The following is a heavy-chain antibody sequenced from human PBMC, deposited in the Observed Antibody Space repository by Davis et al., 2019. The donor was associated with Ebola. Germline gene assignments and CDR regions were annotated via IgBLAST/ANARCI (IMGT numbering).Heavy chain of an antibody. Sequence: ASVKVSCKASGGTFSSYAISWVRQAPGQGLEWMGWINTNTGNPTYAQGFTGRFVFSLDTSVSTAYLQISSLKAEDTAVYYCARDLGYCSGGDCYRTEYFHHWGQGTLVTVSS. CDR2: INTNTGNP. CDR3: ARDLGYCSGGDCYRTEYFHH. V-gene: IGHV7-4-1*02. J-gene: IGHJ1*01. D-gene: IGHD2-15*01. CDR1: GGTFSSYA.